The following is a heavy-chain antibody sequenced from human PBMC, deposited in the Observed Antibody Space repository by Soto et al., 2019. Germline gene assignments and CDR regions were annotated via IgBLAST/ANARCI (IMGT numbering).Heavy chain of an antibody. Sequence: QVQLVESGGGLVKPGGSLRLSCAASGFTFSNYYMSWIRQAPGKGLEWVSYISSRASTIFYADSVKGRFTISRDNVKNSLYLQMNSLRAEDTAVYYCACGTNGAFFVYWGQGILVAVSS. D-gene: IGHD2-8*01. CDR3: ACGTNGAFFVY. CDR2: ISSRASTI. J-gene: IGHJ4*02. V-gene: IGHV3-11*01. CDR1: GFTFSNYY.